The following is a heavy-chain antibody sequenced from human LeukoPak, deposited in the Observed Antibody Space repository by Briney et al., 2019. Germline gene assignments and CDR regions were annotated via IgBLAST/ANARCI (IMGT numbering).Heavy chain of an antibody. V-gene: IGHV7-4-1*02. CDR3: ARGIAAAGTGHYYYMDV. J-gene: IGHJ6*03. CDR2: INTNTGNP. CDR1: GYTFTSYA. Sequence: ASVKVSCKASGYTFTSYAMNWVRQAPGQGLEWMGWINTNTGNPTYAQGFTGRFVFSLDTSVSTAYLQISSLKAEDTAVYYCARGIAAAGTGHYYYMDVWGKGTTVTVSS. D-gene: IGHD6-13*01.